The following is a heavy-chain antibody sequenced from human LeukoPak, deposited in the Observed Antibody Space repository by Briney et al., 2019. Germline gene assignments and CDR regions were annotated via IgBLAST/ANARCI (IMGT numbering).Heavy chain of an antibody. CDR3: ARDLVQDDFWSGYYWEYYGMDV. V-gene: IGHV1-18*01. J-gene: IGHJ6*02. D-gene: IGHD3-3*01. CDR1: GYTFTSYG. CDR2: ISAYNGNT. Sequence: ASVKVSCEASGYTFTSYGISWVRQAPGQGLEWMGWISAYNGNTNYAQKLQGRVTMTTDTSTSTAYMELRSLRSDDTAVYYCARDLVQDDFWSGYYWEYYGMDVWGQGTTVTVSS.